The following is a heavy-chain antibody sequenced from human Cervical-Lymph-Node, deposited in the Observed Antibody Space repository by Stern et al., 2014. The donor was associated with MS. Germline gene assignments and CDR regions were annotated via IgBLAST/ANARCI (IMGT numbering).Heavy chain of an antibody. CDR3: ARDSGIAVAGTGAFDI. V-gene: IGHV4-31*03. CDR2: IYYSGST. D-gene: IGHD6-19*01. CDR1: GGSISSGGYY. Sequence: QVQLQESGPGLVKPSQTLSLTCTVSGGSISSGGYYWSWIRQHPGKGLVRIGYIYYSGSTYYNPSLKSRVTISVDTSKNQFSLKLSSVTAADTAVYYCARDSGIAVAGTGAFDIWGQGTMVTVSS. J-gene: IGHJ3*02.